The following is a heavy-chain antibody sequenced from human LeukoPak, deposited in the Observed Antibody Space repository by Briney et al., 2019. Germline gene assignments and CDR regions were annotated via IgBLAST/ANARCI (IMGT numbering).Heavy chain of an antibody. CDR3: VREGLGAAAPIDY. CDR2: INHSGST. J-gene: IGHJ4*02. D-gene: IGHD2-2*01. Sequence: PSETLSLTCAVYGGSFSGYYWSWIRQPPGKGLEWIGEINHSGSTNYNPSLKSRVTISVDTSKNQFSLKLSSVTAADTAVYYCVREGLGAAAPIDYWAQGTLVTVSS. CDR1: GGSFSGYY. V-gene: IGHV4-34*01.